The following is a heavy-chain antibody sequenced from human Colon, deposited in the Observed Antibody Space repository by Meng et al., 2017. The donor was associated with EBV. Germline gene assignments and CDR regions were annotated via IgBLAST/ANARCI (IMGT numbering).Heavy chain of an antibody. CDR1: GGPISRTGTC. CDR2: QCHADDT. CDR3: ARHTFSGNPGGIDS. V-gene: IGHV4-39*01. J-gene: IGHJ4*02. D-gene: IGHD4-23*01. Sequence: QRQLRRPGLGLVKPSGTLSPTCTVSGGPISRTGTCGGWIRQPPGKGLEWIGSQCHADDTYYNPSLMGRVTISVDTSKNQVSLKLTSVTAADTSIYYCARHTFSGNPGGIDSWGQGILVTVSS.